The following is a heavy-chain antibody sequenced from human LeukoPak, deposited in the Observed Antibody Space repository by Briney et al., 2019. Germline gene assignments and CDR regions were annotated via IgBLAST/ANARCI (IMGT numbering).Heavy chain of an antibody. Sequence: SETLSLTCAVYGGSFSGYYWSWIRQPPGKGLEWIGEINHGGSTSYNPSLKSRVTISVDTSKNQFSLKLSSVTAADTAVYYCARVKSTVTDNWFDPWGQGTLVTVSS. CDR2: INHGGST. J-gene: IGHJ5*02. CDR3: ARVKSTVTDNWFDP. CDR1: GGSFSGYY. D-gene: IGHD4-17*01. V-gene: IGHV4-34*01.